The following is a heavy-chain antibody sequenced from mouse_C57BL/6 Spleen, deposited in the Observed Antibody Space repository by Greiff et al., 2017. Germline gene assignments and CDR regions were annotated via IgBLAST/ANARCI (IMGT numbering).Heavy chain of an antibody. CDR2: INPNNGGT. V-gene: IGHV1-22*01. D-gene: IGHD2-3*01. CDR1: GYTFTDYN. CDR3: ATDGYYRYFDV. J-gene: IGHJ1*03. Sequence: VQLQQSGPELVKPGASVKMSCKASGYTFTDYNMHWVKQSHGKSLEWIGYINPNNGGTSYTQKFKGKATLTVNKSSSTAYLELRSLTSEDSAVYYCATDGYYRYFDVWGTGTTVTVSS.